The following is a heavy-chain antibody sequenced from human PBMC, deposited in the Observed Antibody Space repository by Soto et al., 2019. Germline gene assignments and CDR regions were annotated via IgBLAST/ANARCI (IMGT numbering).Heavy chain of an antibody. CDR3: ARDDSDSGYDHIIDY. J-gene: IGHJ4*02. V-gene: IGHV1-18*01. D-gene: IGHD5-12*01. Sequence: ASVKVSCKASGYTFTSYGISWVRQAPGQGLEWMGWISAYNGNTNYAQKLQGRVTMTTDTSTSTAYMELRSLRSDDTAVYYCARDDSDSGYDHIIDYWGQGTLVTVSS. CDR2: ISAYNGNT. CDR1: GYTFTSYG.